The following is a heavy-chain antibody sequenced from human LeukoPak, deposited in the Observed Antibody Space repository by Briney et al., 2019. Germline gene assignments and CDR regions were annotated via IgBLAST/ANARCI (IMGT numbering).Heavy chain of an antibody. CDR3: ASTELGYGGNPAFD. V-gene: IGHV1-8*01. D-gene: IGHD4-23*01. CDR1: GYTFTSYD. Sequence: ASVKVSCKASGYTFTSYDINWVRQATGQGLEWMGWMNPNSDNTGYAQKFQGRVTMTRNTSISTAYMELSSLRSEDTAVYYCASTELGYGGNPAFDWGQGTLVTVSS. CDR2: MNPNSDNT. J-gene: IGHJ4*02.